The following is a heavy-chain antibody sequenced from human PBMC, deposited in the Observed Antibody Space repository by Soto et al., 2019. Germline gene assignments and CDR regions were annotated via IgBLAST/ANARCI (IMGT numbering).Heavy chain of an antibody. Sequence: SETLSLTCSVSGGSVSNKTYYWSWIRQPPGKRLEWIGYVYYSGSTNYNPSLKSRVTMSVDTSKNQFSLKLSSVTAADTAVYYCARDHGYDILTGYSTGWFDPWGQGTLVTVSS. J-gene: IGHJ5*02. CDR1: GGSVSNKTYY. CDR2: VYYSGST. V-gene: IGHV4-61*01. D-gene: IGHD3-9*01. CDR3: ARDHGYDILTGYSTGWFDP.